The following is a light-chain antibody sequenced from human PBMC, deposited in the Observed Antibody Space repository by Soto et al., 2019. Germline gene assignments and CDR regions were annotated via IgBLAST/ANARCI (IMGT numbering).Light chain of an antibody. Sequence: EIVLSQSPGTLSLSPGERATLSCRASQSLSNTYLAWYQQKPGQAPRLLIYSASNRATGIPDRFSGSGSGTDFTLTFSRLEPEDFAVYYCQQYGSSPLTFGGGTKVDIK. CDR3: QQYGSSPLT. J-gene: IGKJ4*01. CDR2: SAS. V-gene: IGKV3-20*01. CDR1: QSLSNTY.